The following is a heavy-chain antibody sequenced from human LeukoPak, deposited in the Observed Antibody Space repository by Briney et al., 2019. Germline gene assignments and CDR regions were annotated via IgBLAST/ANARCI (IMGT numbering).Heavy chain of an antibody. J-gene: IGHJ4*02. D-gene: IGHD3-22*01. CDR2: IIPIFRTA. CDR3: ARDEIQRQRGRYYYDSSRDFDY. CDR1: GGTFSSYA. Sequence: ASVKVSCKASGGTFSSYAISWVRQAPGQGLEWMGRIIPIFRTANYAQKFQGRVTITTDESTSTAYMELSSLRSEDTAVYYCARDEIQRQRGRYYYDSSRDFDYWGQGTLVTVSS. V-gene: IGHV1-69*05.